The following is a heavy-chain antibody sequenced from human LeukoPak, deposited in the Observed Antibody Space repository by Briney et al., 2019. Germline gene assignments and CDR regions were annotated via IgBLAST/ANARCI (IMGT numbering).Heavy chain of an antibody. Sequence: PWGSLRLSCAASGFTFSNYAMSWVRQAPGKRLEWVSGISGTSGTINYADPVKGRFTISRENSKNTVHLQMNGLKTEDSALYCCCDVPLRDFWGQGTLVTVSS. J-gene: IGHJ4*02. CDR3: CDVPLRDF. D-gene: IGHD2-21*02. V-gene: IGHV3-23*01. CDR1: GFTFSNYA. CDR2: ISGTSGTI.